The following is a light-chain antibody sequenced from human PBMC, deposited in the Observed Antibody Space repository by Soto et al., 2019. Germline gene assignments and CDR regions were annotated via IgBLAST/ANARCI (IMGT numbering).Light chain of an antibody. CDR2: EVS. CDR1: SSDVGGYNY. CDR3: SSYTTPQTLV. Sequence: QSALTQPASVSGSPGQSITISCTGSSSDVGGYNYVSWYQQHPDKAPKLMIYEVSNRPSGVSNRFSGSKSGNTASLTISGLQAEDEADYYCSSYTTPQTLVFGGGTKLTVL. V-gene: IGLV2-14*01. J-gene: IGLJ2*01.